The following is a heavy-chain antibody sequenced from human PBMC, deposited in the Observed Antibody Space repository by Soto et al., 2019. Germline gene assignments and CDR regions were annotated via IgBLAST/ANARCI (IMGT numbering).Heavy chain of an antibody. D-gene: IGHD3-9*01. V-gene: IGHV1-69*02. CDR1: GGTFSSYT. Sequence: QVQLVQSGAEVKKPGSSVKVSCKASGGTFSSYTISWVRQAPGQGLEWMGRIIPILGIANYAQKFQGRVTITADKSTSTAYMELSSLRSEDTAVYYCVRGRQDYDILTGYSDNWFDPWGQGTLVTVSS. CDR2: IIPILGIA. CDR3: VRGRQDYDILTGYSDNWFDP. J-gene: IGHJ5*02.